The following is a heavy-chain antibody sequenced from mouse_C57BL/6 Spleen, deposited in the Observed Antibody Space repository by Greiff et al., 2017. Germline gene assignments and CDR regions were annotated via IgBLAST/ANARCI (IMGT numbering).Heavy chain of an antibody. CDR3: ERDYYGSSHLDY. Sequence: VQLKESGGGLVQPEGSLKLSCAASGFSFNTYAMNWVRQAPGKGLEWVASISSKSNNYATYYADSVKDRFTISRDDSESMLYLQMNNSKTEDTAMYCCERDYYGSSHLDYWGQGTTLTVSS. CDR2: ISSKSNNYAT. CDR1: GFSFNTYA. V-gene: IGHV10-1*01. J-gene: IGHJ2*01. D-gene: IGHD1-1*01.